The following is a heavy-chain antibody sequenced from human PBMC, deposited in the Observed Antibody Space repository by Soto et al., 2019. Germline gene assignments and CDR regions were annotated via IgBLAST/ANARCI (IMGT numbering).Heavy chain of an antibody. D-gene: IGHD3-3*01. CDR1: GFTFGDYA. Sequence: PGGSLRLSCAASGFTFGDYAMSWFRQAPGKGLEWVGFIRSKAYGGTTEYAASVKGRFTISRDDSKSIAYLQMNSLKTEDTAVYYCTRTPITIFGVVIIPVFDYWGQGTLVTVSS. CDR2: IRSKAYGGTT. V-gene: IGHV3-49*03. J-gene: IGHJ4*02. CDR3: TRTPITIFGVVIIPVFDY.